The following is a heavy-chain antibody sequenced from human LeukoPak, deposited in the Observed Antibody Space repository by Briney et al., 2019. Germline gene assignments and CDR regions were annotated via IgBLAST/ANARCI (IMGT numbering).Heavy chain of an antibody. Sequence: PSETLSLTCTVSGGSISSSSYYWGWISQPPGKGLEWIGSIYYSGSTYYNPSLKSRVTISVDTSKNQFSLKLSSVTAADTAVYYCARRSEGATNYWGQGTLVTVSS. V-gene: IGHV4-39*01. CDR2: IYYSGST. D-gene: IGHD1-26*01. J-gene: IGHJ4*02. CDR3: ARRSEGATNY. CDR1: GGSISSSSYY.